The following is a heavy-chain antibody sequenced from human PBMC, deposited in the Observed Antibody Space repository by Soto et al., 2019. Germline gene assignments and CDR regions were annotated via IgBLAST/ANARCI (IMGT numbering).Heavy chain of an antibody. CDR2: IKEDGTEI. D-gene: IGHD6-19*01. Sequence: EVQLVESGGGLVQPGGSLRLSCAASGFTFSSCWMSWVRQAPGKGLEWVANIKEDGTEIKYVDSVKGRFTISRDNAKSSLYLQINNLRAEDTAVYYCTRVPVEVSGADFDYWGQGTLATVSA. V-gene: IGHV3-7*01. CDR3: TRVPVEVSGADFDY. J-gene: IGHJ4*02. CDR1: GFTFSSCW.